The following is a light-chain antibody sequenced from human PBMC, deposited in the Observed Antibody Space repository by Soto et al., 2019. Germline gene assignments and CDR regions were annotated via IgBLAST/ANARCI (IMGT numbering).Light chain of an antibody. CDR2: AAS. V-gene: IGKV1-9*01. CDR1: QGISSY. CDR3: QQLNSYPIT. J-gene: IGKJ3*01. Sequence: TQLTQSPSSLSASVGDRVTITCRASQGISSYFAWYQQRPGKAPELLIYAASTLQSGVPSRFSGSGSGTDFTLTISSLQPEDFATYYCQQLNSYPITFGPGTKVDIK.